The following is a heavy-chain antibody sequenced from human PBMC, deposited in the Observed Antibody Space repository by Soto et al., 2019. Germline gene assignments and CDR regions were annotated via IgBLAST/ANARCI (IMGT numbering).Heavy chain of an antibody. Sequence: GESLKISCKGSGYSFTSYWIGWVRQMPGKGLEWMGIIYPGDSDTRYSPSFQGQVTISADKSISTAYLQWSSLKASDTAMYYCARHLYYSGYYGLGGMDVWGQGTTVPVSS. V-gene: IGHV5-51*01. CDR2: IYPGDSDT. CDR1: GYSFTSYW. CDR3: ARHLYYSGYYGLGGMDV. D-gene: IGHD3-22*01. J-gene: IGHJ6*02.